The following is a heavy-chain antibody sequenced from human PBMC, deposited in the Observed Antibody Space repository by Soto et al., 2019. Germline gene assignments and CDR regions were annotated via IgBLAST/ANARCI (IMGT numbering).Heavy chain of an antibody. D-gene: IGHD1-7*01. CDR3: ARHQNWNYHYYYYGMDV. J-gene: IGHJ6*02. CDR2: TYYRSKWYN. CDR1: GDSVSSNSAA. V-gene: IGHV6-1*01. Sequence: PSQTLSLTCAISGDSVSSNSAAWNWIRQSPSRGLEWLGRTYYRSKWYNDYAVSVKSRITINPDTSKNQFSLKLSSVTAADTAVYYCARHQNWNYHYYYYGMDVWGQGTTVTVSS.